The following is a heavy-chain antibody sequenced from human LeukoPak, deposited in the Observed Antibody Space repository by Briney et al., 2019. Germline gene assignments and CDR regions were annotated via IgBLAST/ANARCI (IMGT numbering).Heavy chain of an antibody. D-gene: IGHD3-22*01. Sequence: GGSLRLSCAASGFTFSYYTMHWVRQAPGKGLEWVAVISYDGSNEYYADSVKGRFPISRDNSKNTLYLKMNSLRVEDTAVYYCARVLNYYDSSGYYFSYWGQGTLVTVSS. J-gene: IGHJ4*02. CDR3: ARVLNYYDSSGYYFSY. CDR1: GFTFSYYT. CDR2: ISYDGSNE. V-gene: IGHV3-30-3*01.